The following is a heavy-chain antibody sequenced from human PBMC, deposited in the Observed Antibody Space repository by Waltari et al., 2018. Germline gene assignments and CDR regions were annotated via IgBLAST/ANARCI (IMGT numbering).Heavy chain of an antibody. CDR2: FDPEDGET. CDR3: ATVRRYQPLPDAFDI. Sequence: QVQLVPSGAELKQHGASVKVSCKVSGYTLTALSLHWVGQAPGKGLEWMGGFDPEDGETIYEQKFQGRVTMTEDTSTDTAYMELSSLRSEDTAVYYCATVRRYQPLPDAFDIWGQGTMVTVSS. CDR1: GYTLTALS. D-gene: IGHD2-2*01. J-gene: IGHJ3*02. V-gene: IGHV1-24*01.